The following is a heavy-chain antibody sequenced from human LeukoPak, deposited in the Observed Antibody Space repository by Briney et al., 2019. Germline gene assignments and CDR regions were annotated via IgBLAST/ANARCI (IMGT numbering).Heavy chain of an antibody. Sequence: GASVKVSCKASGYTFTGYYMHWVRPASGQGLEWMGWINPNSGGTNYAQKFQGRVTMTRDTSISTAYMELSRLRSDDTAVYYCARGLGYSSSWDIDYWGQGTLVTVSS. J-gene: IGHJ4*02. CDR3: ARGLGYSSSWDIDY. CDR2: INPNSGGT. CDR1: GYTFTGYY. D-gene: IGHD6-13*01. V-gene: IGHV1-2*02.